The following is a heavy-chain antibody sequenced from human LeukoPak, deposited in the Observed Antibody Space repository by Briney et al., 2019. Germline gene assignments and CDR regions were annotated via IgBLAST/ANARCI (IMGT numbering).Heavy chain of an antibody. J-gene: IGHJ4*02. D-gene: IGHD1-26*01. CDR3: ARINSGSYRGGLDY. V-gene: IGHV4-39*07. CDR2: IYYSGST. CDR1: GGSISSSSYY. Sequence: PSETLSLTCTVSGGSISSSSYYWGWIRQPPGKGLEWIGSIYYSGSTNYNPSLKSRVTISVDTSKNQFSLKLSSVTAADTAVYYCARINSGSYRGGLDYWGQGTLVTVSS.